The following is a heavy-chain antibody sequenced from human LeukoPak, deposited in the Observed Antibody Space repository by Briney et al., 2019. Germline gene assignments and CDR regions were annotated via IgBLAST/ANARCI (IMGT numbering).Heavy chain of an antibody. D-gene: IGHD3-16*02. V-gene: IGHV4-59*01. J-gene: IGHJ5*02. CDR1: GGSISSYY. CDR3: ARVKSYDYVWGSYRYGWFDP. Sequence: SETLSLTCTVSGGSISSYYWGWIRQPPGKGLEWIGYIYYSGSTNYNPSLKSRVTISVDTSKNQFSLKLSSVTAADTAVYYCARVKSYDYVWGSYRYGWFDPWGQGTLVTVSS. CDR2: IYYSGST.